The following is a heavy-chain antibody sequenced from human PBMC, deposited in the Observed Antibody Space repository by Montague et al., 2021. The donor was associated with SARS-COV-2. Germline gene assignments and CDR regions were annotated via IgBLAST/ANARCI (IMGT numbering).Heavy chain of an antibody. CDR2: INYSGST. Sequence: TLSLTCSVSSGSINSGGFYWSWIRQPPGKGLEWIGYINYSGSTYYNPSLESRLTISVDTSKNQFSLNLSSVTAADTALYYCARSVRGYCNDDSCLARYYYGMDVWGQGTTVTVSS. J-gene: IGHJ6*02. CDR3: ARSVRGYCNDDSCLARYYYGMDV. D-gene: IGHD2-15*01. CDR1: SGSINSGGFY. V-gene: IGHV4-31*03.